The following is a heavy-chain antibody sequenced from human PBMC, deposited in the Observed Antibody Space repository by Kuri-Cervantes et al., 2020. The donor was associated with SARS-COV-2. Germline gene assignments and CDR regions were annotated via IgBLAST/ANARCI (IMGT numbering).Heavy chain of an antibody. J-gene: IGHJ3*02. CDR3: AREGLGYGGTDAFDI. CDR1: GFTFSSYG. D-gene: IGHD4-23*01. V-gene: IGHV3-30*03. CDR2: ISYDGSNK. Sequence: GESLKISCAASGFTFSSYGMHWVRQAPGKGLEWVAVISYDGSNKYYADSVKGRFTISRDNSKNTLYLQTNSLRAEDTAVYYCAREGLGYGGTDAFDIWGQGTMVTVSS.